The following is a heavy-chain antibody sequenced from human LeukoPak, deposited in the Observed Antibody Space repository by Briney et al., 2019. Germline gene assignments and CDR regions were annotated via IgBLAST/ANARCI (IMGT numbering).Heavy chain of an antibody. CDR1: GYTFTSYG. CDR2: ISAYNGNT. D-gene: IGHD4-17*01. CDR3: ARFCYGDYETDNAFDS. J-gene: IGHJ3*02. V-gene: IGHV1-18*01. Sequence: ASVKVSCKSSGYTFTSYGSSWVRPAPGQGLEWMGWISAYNGNTNNAQKLQGRVTMTTDTSTRTAYMELRSMRSDDKAMAYCARFCYGDYETDNAFDSWGQGTMVTVSS.